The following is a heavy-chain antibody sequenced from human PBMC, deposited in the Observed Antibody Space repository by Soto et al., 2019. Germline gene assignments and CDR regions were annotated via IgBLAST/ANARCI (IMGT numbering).Heavy chain of an antibody. CDR2: ISWNSGSI. Sequence: GGSLRLSCAASGFTFDDYAMHWVRQAPGKGLEWVSGISWNSGSIGYADSVKGRFTISRDNAKNSLYLQMNSLRAEDTALYYCAKDIEPFPAVRGLGYWGQGTLVTVSS. CDR1: GFTFDDYA. D-gene: IGHD3-10*01. CDR3: AKDIEPFPAVRGLGY. J-gene: IGHJ4*02. V-gene: IGHV3-9*01.